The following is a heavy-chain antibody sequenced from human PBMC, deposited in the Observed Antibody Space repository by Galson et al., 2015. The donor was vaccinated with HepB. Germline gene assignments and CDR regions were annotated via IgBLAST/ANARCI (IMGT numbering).Heavy chain of an antibody. CDR1: GGTFSSYA. CDR2: IIPIFGTA. Sequence: VKVSCKASGGTFSSYAISWVRQAPGQGLEWMGGIIPIFGTANYAQKFQGRVTITADESTSTAYMELSSLRSEDTAVYYCASRGGIVGAKHSWFDPWGQGTLVTVSS. CDR3: ASRGGIVGAKHSWFDP. V-gene: IGHV1-69*01. D-gene: IGHD1-26*01. J-gene: IGHJ5*02.